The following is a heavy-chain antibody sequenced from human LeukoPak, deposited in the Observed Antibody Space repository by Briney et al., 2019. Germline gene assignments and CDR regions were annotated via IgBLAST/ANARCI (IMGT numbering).Heavy chain of an antibody. CDR2: INHSGST. Sequence: PSETLSLTCAVYGGSFSGYYWSRIRQPPGKGLEWIGEINHSGSTNYNPSLKSRVTISVDTSKNQFSLKLSSVTAADTAVYFCARGPWFYGSGRYYNYWGQGTLVTVSS. D-gene: IGHD3-10*01. V-gene: IGHV4-34*01. J-gene: IGHJ4*02. CDR3: ARGPWFYGSGRYYNY. CDR1: GGSFSGYY.